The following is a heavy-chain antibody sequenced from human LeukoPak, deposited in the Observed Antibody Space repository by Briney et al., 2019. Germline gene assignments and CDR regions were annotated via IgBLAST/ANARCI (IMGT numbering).Heavy chain of an antibody. CDR3: LISATARGGLDY. CDR2: ITWNSRSS. Sequence: QPGGSLRLSCVASGFTFDDYAMHWIRQAPGKGLEWVSGITWNSRSSAYVDSVRGRFSISRDNARNSLYLQMNSLRAEDTAVYYCLISATARGGLDYWGQGTLVTVSS. CDR1: GFTFDDYA. D-gene: IGHD6-6*01. J-gene: IGHJ4*02. V-gene: IGHV3-9*01.